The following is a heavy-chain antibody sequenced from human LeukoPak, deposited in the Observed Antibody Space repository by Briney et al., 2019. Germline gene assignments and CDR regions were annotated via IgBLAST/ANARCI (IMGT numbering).Heavy chain of an antibody. V-gene: IGHV4-59*08. CDR1: GGSISSYY. J-gene: IGHJ2*01. D-gene: IGHD6-19*01. CDR3: ARRIWADWYFDL. Sequence: SETLSLTCSVSGGSISSYYWNWIRQTPGKGLEWIGYINYSGDTNYNPSLKSRVSTSVDTSKNQFSLKLSSVTAADTAVYYCARRIWADWYFDLWGRGTLVTVSS. CDR2: INYSGDT.